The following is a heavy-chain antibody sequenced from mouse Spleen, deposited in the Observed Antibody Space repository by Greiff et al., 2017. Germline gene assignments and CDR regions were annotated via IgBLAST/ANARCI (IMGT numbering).Heavy chain of an antibody. CDR2: IWRGGST. D-gene: IGHD2-1*01. Sequence: QVQLQQSGPGLVQPSQSLSITCTVSGFSLTSYGVHWVRQSPGKGLEWLGVIWRGGSTDYNAAFISRLSISKDNSKGQVFFKMNSLQANDTAIYYCARRGGYYDYYAMDYWGQGTSVTVSS. CDR1: GFSLTSYG. J-gene: IGHJ4*01. CDR3: ARRGGYYDYYAMDY. V-gene: IGHV2-2*02.